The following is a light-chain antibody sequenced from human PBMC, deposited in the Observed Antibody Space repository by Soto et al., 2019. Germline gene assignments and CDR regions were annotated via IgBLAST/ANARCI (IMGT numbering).Light chain of an antibody. CDR1: SSDVGGYNY. CDR3: CSYAGRWVTWV. J-gene: IGLJ1*01. V-gene: IGLV2-11*01. CDR2: DVS. Sequence: QSALTQPRSVSGSPGQSVTISCTGTSSDVGGYNYVSWYQQHPGKAPKLMIYDVSERPSGVPDRFSGSKSGNTASLTISGLQAEDEADYYCCSYAGRWVTWVFGTGTKLTVL.